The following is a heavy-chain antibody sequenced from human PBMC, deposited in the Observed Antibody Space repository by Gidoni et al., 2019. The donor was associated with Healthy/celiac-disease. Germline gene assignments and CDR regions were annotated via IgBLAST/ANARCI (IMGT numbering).Heavy chain of an antibody. Sequence: AVYGGSFSGYYWSWIRQPPGNGLEWIGEINHSASTNYNPSLKSRVTISVDTSKNQFSLKLSSVTAADTAVYDCARSGEDTAMVGFDPWGQGTLVTVSS. CDR2: INHSAST. CDR1: GGSFSGYY. CDR3: ARSGEDTAMVGFDP. D-gene: IGHD5-18*01. J-gene: IGHJ5*02. V-gene: IGHV4-34*01.